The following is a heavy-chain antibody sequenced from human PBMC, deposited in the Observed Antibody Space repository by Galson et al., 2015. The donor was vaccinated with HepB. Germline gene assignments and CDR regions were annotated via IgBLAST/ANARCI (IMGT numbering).Heavy chain of an antibody. CDR1: GGTFSSYA. Sequence: SVKVSCKASGGTFSSYAISWVRQAPGQGLEWMGGIIPIFGTANYAQKFQGRVTITADESTSTAYMELSSLKASDTAMYYCARSRSGYYHDAFDIWGQGTMVTVSS. V-gene: IGHV1-69*13. CDR3: ARSRSGYYHDAFDI. D-gene: IGHD3-3*01. J-gene: IGHJ3*02. CDR2: IIPIFGTA.